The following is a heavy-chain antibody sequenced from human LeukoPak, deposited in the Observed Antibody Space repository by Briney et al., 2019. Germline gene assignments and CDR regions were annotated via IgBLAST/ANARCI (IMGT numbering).Heavy chain of an antibody. CDR2: IYHSGST. CDR1: GYSISSGYY. Sequence: PSETLSLTCTVSGYSISSGYYWGWIRQPPGKGLEWIGSIYHSGSTYYDPSLKSRVTISVDTSKNQFSLKLSSVTAADTAVYYCARAGFRNRPEAFDIWGQGTMVTVSS. D-gene: IGHD1-14*01. V-gene: IGHV4-38-2*02. CDR3: ARAGFRNRPEAFDI. J-gene: IGHJ3*02.